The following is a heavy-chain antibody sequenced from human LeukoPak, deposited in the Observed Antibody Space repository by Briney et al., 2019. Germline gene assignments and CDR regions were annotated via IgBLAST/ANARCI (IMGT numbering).Heavy chain of an antibody. CDR2: INSDGSST. CDR3: AKNNGWFHLAQ. CDR1: GFTFSSSW. J-gene: IGHJ4*02. D-gene: IGHD6-19*01. Sequence: GGSLRLSCAASGFTFSSSWMHWVRQAPEKGLVWVSRINSDGSSTSYADSVKGRFTISRDNAKNTLFLQMNSLRAEDTAVYYCAKNNGWFHLAQWGQGTLVTVSS. V-gene: IGHV3-74*01.